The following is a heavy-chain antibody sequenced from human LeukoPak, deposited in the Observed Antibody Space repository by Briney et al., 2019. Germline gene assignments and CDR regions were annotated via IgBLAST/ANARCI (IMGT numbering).Heavy chain of an antibody. J-gene: IGHJ2*01. CDR2: TIPIFGTA. V-gene: IGHV1-69*13. CDR3: ARGPDYYWYFDL. CDR1: GGTFSSYA. D-gene: IGHD4-11*01. Sequence: SVKVSCKASGGTFSSYAISWVRQAPGQGLEWMGGTIPIFGTANYAQKFQGRVTITADESTSTAYMELSSLRSEDTAVYYCARGPDYYWYFDLWGRGTLVTVSS.